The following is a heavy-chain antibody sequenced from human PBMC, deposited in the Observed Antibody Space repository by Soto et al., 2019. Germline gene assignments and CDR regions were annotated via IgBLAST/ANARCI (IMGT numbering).Heavy chain of an antibody. Sequence: GGSLRLSCAASGFTFSTYVMSWVRQAPGKGLEWVSAISGSGGSTDYADSVKGRFTISRDNSKNTLYLQMNSLRAEDTAVYYCATALRSGIAAAGYFFDYWGQGTLVTVSS. V-gene: IGHV3-23*01. CDR1: GFTFSTYV. CDR3: ATALRSGIAAAGYFFDY. D-gene: IGHD6-13*01. J-gene: IGHJ4*02. CDR2: ISGSGGST.